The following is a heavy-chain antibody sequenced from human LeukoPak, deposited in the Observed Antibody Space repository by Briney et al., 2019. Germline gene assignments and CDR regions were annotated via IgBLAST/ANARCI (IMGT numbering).Heavy chain of an antibody. V-gene: IGHV3-48*04. CDR2: ISSSSSTI. Sequence: GGSLRLSCAASGFTFSSYSMNWVRQAPGKGLEWVSYISSSSSTIYYADSVKGRFTISRDNAKNSLYLQMNSLRAEDTAVYYCARPMVRRVINNWFDPWGQGTLVTVSS. CDR1: GFTFSSYS. J-gene: IGHJ5*02. D-gene: IGHD3-10*01. CDR3: ARPMVRRVINNWFDP.